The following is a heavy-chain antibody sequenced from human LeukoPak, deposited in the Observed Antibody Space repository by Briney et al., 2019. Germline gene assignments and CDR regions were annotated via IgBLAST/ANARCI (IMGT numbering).Heavy chain of an antibody. V-gene: IGHV3-30*18. D-gene: IGHD3-3*01. CDR1: GFTFSSYE. CDR3: AKSSGTGGLSGYYSHPRYNWFDP. CDR2: ISYDGRNK. Sequence: QPGGSLRLSCAASGFTFSSYEMNWVRQAPGKGLDWVAVISYDGRNKYYADSVKGRFTISRDNSKNTLYLQMNSLTAADTAVYYCAKSSGTGGLSGYYSHPRYNWFDPWGQGTLVTVSS. J-gene: IGHJ5*02.